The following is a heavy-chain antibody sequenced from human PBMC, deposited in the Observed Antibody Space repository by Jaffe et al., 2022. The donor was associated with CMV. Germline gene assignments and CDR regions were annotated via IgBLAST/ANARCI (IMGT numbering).Heavy chain of an antibody. V-gene: IGHV2-26*01. J-gene: IGHJ2*01. D-gene: IGHD3-10*01. CDR2: IFSNDEK. CDR1: GFSLSNARMG. Sequence: QVTLKESGPVLVKPTETLTLTCTVSGFSLSNARMGVSWIRQPPGKALEWLAHIFSNDEKSYSTSLKSRLTISKDTSKSQVVLTMTNMDPVDTATYYCARIVLLWFGELSYWYFDLWGRGTLVTVSS. CDR3: ARIVLLWFGELSYWYFDL.